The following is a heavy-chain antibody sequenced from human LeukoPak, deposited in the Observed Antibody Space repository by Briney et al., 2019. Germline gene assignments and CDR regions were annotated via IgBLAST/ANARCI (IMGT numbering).Heavy chain of an antibody. Sequence: SVKVSCKASGGTFSSYTISWVRQAPGQGREWMGRIIPILGIANYAQKFQGRDTITADKSTRTDYMELSSLRSEDTAVYYCARGIRGCGITADIWGQGTMVTVSS. CDR3: ARGIRGCGITADI. CDR2: IIPILGIA. J-gene: IGHJ3*02. V-gene: IGHV1-69*02. CDR1: GGTFSSYT. D-gene: IGHD1-20*01.